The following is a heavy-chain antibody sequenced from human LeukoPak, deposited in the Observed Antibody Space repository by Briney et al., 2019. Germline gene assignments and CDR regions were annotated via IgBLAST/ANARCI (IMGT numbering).Heavy chain of an antibody. Sequence: SETLSLTCNVSGGSTSSYFWTWIRQPPGKGLEWIAYIYYSGSTKYNPSLKSRVTISLDTSKNQFSLKLSSVTAADTAVYYCARETSQKGAHYMDVWGKGTTVTISS. V-gene: IGHV4-59*01. CDR3: ARETSQKGAHYMDV. J-gene: IGHJ6*03. D-gene: IGHD3-16*01. CDR1: GGSTSSYF. CDR2: IYYSGST.